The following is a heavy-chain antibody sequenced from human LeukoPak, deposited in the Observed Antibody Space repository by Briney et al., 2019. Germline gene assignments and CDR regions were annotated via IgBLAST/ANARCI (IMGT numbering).Heavy chain of an antibody. D-gene: IGHD5-18*01. CDR2: ISYDGSDK. CDR3: AKPYSYGSYYFDY. J-gene: IGHJ4*02. Sequence: GRSLRLSCAASGFTFSSYSIHWVRQTPGKGLEWVAVISYDGSDKYYADSVKGRFTISRDNSENTLYLQMNSLRTEDTAAYYCAKPYSYGSYYFDYWGQGTLVTVSS. CDR1: GFTFSSYS. V-gene: IGHV3-30*18.